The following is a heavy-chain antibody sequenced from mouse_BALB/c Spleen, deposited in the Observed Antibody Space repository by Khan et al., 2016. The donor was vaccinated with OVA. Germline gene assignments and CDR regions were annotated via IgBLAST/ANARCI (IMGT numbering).Heavy chain of an antibody. CDR3: ARDRIDY. Sequence: QVQLQQSGAELAKPGASVKMSCKASGYTFTSYWMHWVNQRPGQGLEWIGYINPTSGYTDYNEKFKDKATLSADKSSSTAYMQLSSLTSEDSAVYYGARDRIDYWGQGTTLTVSS. V-gene: IGHV1-7*01. J-gene: IGHJ2*01. CDR2: INPTSGYT. CDR1: GYTFTSYW.